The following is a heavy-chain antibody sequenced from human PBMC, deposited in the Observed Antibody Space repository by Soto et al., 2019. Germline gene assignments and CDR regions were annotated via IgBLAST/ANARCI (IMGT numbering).Heavy chain of an antibody. Sequence: QMQLAQSGPEVKKPGTSVKVSCKTSGFTFTSSAVQWVRQARGQRLEWIGWIVVGTGNTNYAQKFQERVTITRDMSTSTAYMELSSLRSDGTAVYYCVADPNFDNGQYSFEIWGQGTMVTVSS. CDR1: GFTFTSSA. V-gene: IGHV1-58*01. J-gene: IGHJ3*02. CDR3: VADPNFDNGQYSFEI. CDR2: IVVGTGNT. D-gene: IGHD2-15*01.